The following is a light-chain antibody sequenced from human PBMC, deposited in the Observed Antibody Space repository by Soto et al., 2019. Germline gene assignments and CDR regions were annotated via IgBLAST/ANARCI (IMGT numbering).Light chain of an antibody. CDR2: GAS. V-gene: IGKV3-20*01. CDR3: QQYGSAPRGGKDT. CDR1: QSVSSSY. J-gene: IGKJ2*01. Sequence: EIVLTQSPGTLSLSPGERATLSCRASQSVSSSYLAWYQQKPGQAPRLLIYGASSRATGIPDRFSGSGSGTDFTLTISRLEPEDFAVYYCQQYGSAPRGGKDTFGQGTKLEIK.